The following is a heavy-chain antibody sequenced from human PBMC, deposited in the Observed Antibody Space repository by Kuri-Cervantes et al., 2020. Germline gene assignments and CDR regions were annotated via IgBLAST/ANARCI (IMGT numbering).Heavy chain of an antibody. CDR1: GFPFSSYG. V-gene: IGHV3-33*08. D-gene: IGHD2-2*01. CDR2: IWYDGSNK. J-gene: IGHJ4*02. CDR3: ARSGVGVVVPAAFPEYYFDY. Sequence: GESLKISCAASGFPFSSYGMHWVRQAPGKGLEWVAVIWYDGSNKYYADSVKGRFTISRDNSKNTLYLQMNSLRAEDTAVYYCARSGVGVVVPAAFPEYYFDYWGQGTLVTVSS.